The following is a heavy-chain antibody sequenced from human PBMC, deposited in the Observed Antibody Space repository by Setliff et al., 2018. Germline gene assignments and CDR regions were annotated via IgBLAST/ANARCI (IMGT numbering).Heavy chain of an antibody. V-gene: IGHV4-61*01. D-gene: IGHD6-6*01. CDR2: IYYSGST. CDR3: ARVAQYSSSSFYYYGMDV. J-gene: IGHJ6*02. CDR1: GYSISSGYY. Sequence: ASETLSLTCAVSGYSISSGYYWSWIRQPPGKGLEWIGYIYYSGSTNYNPSLKSRVTISVDTSKNQFSLKLSSVTAADTAVYYCARVAQYSSSSFYYYGMDVWGQGTTVTVSS.